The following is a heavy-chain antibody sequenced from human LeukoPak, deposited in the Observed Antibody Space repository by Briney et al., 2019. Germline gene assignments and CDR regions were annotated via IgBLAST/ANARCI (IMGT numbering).Heavy chain of an antibody. J-gene: IGHJ4*02. Sequence: GRSLRLSCAASGFTFDDYAMHWVRQAPGKGLEWVSGISWNSGSIGYADSVKGRFTISGDNAKNSLYLQMNSLRVEDTAVYYCARCTTGRTFGSLREIKRSREIDYWGQGTLVTVSS. V-gene: IGHV3-9*01. CDR1: GFTFDDYA. D-gene: IGHD1-1*01. CDR3: ARCTTGRTFGSLREIKRSREIDY. CDR2: ISWNSGSI.